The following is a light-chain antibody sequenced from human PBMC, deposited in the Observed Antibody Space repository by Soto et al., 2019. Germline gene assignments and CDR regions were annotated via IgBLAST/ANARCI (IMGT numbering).Light chain of an antibody. V-gene: IGKV2-30*01. J-gene: IGKJ2*01. CDR1: QSLVYSDGIAY. CDR3: MQGTHWPPVT. CDR2: NTF. Sequence: DVVMTQSPLSLPVTLGQPASISCRSSQSLVYSDGIAYLSWFQQRPGQSPRRLIYNTFNRDSGVPDRFSGSGSGTEFTLKISRVEAADVGIYYCMQGTHWPPVTFGQGTKLEIK.